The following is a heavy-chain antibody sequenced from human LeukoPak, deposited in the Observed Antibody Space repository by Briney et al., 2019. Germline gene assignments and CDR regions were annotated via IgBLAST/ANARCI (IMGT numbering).Heavy chain of an antibody. V-gene: IGHV3-74*01. D-gene: IGHD3-22*01. CDR2: INSDGSGT. CDR3: ARPKVDSSGYSRDHYYYYMDV. CDR1: GFTFSSYW. Sequence: GGSLRLSCAASGFTFSSYWMHWVRQAPGKGLVWVSRINSDGSGTSYADSVKGRFTISRDNAKNTLYLQMNSLRAEDTAVYYCARPKVDSSGYSRDHYYYYMDVWGKGTTVTVSS. J-gene: IGHJ6*03.